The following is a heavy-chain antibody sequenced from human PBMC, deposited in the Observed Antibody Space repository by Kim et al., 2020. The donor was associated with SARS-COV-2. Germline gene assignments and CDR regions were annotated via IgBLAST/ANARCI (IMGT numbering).Heavy chain of an antibody. CDR1: GFTFSDYY. V-gene: IGHV3-11*01. CDR2: ISSSGSTI. D-gene: IGHD3-3*01. CDR3: ARGGVLRFLEWHSYYYYMDV. J-gene: IGHJ6*03. Sequence: GGSLRLSCAASGFTFSDYYMSWIRQAPGKGLEWVSYISSSGSTIYYADSVKGRFTISRDNAKNSLYLQMNSLRAEDTAVYYCARGGVLRFLEWHSYYYYMDVWGKGTTVTVSS.